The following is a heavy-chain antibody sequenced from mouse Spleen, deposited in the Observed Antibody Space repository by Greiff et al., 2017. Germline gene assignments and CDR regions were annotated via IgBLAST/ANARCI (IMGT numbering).Heavy chain of an antibody. J-gene: IGHJ3*01. V-gene: IGHV5-17*02. CDR3: ARNIWFAY. CDR2: ISSGSSTI. D-gene: IGHD5-2*01. CDR1: GFTFSSFG. Sequence: EVQGVESGGGLVQPGGSRKLSCAASGFTFSSFGMHWVRQAPEKGLEWVAYISSGSSTIYYADTVKGRFTISRDNPKNTLFLQMTSLRSEDTAMYYCARNIWFAYWGQGTLVTVSA.